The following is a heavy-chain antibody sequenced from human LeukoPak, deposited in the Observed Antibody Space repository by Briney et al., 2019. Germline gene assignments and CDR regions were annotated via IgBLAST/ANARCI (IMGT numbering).Heavy chain of an antibody. CDR3: ARSEYEYGYGHWGLDV. CDR1: GFTFTTYW. Sequence: PGGSLRLSCAASGFTFTTYWMHWVRQAPGKGLVWVSRVKGDGSHTNYAESVTGRFTISRDNAKNTVYLQMNSLRAEVTAVYYCARSEYEYGYGHWGLDVWGQGTTVTVSS. D-gene: IGHD3-16*01. J-gene: IGHJ6*02. CDR2: VKGDGSHT. V-gene: IGHV3-74*01.